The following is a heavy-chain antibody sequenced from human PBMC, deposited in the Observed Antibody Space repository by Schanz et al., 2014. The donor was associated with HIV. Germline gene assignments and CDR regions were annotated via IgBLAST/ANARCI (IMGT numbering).Heavy chain of an antibody. D-gene: IGHD5-18*01. CDR1: GFSFSDYY. CDR3: ARETIQLCPDY. V-gene: IGHV3-11*01. CDR2: ISSTGNTI. J-gene: IGHJ4*02. Sequence: VQLVESGGGLVQPGGSLRLSCAASGFSFSDYYMSWIRQAPGKGLEWVSYISSTGNTIYYVDSVKGRFTISRDNAKNSLYLQINSLRAEDTAVYYCARETIQLCPDYWGQGTLVTVSS.